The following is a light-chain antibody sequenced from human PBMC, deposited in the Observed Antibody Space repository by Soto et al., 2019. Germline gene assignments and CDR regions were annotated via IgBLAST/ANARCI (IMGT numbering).Light chain of an antibody. CDR1: QDISVY. Sequence: DIQMTQSPSSLSASVEDRVTITCRASQDISVYLAWYQQKPGKVPKLLIYSASTLQSGVPSRFSGSGSGTDFTLTISSLQPEDVATYYCQNFNTAPLTFGQGTRLEIK. CDR3: QNFNTAPLT. J-gene: IGKJ5*01. CDR2: SAS. V-gene: IGKV1-27*01.